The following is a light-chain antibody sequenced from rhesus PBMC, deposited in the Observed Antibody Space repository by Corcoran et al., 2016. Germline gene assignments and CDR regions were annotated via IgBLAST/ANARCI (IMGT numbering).Light chain of an antibody. CDR1: QGISSW. V-gene: IGKV1-22*01. CDR3: QQYSSRPPT. CDR2: KAS. Sequence: DIQMTQSPSSLSASVGDTVTITCRASQGISSWLAWYQQKPGKAPKLLIYKASSLQSGVPSRFSGRGSGTDFTLTISSLQSEVFASYYCQQYSSRPPTFGPGTKLDIK. J-gene: IGKJ3*01.